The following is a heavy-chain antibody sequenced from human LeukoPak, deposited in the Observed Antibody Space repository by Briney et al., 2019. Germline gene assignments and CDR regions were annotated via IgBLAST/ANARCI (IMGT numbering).Heavy chain of an antibody. CDR1: GFTFSSYS. CDR3: ARHSLPAAIYAFDI. D-gene: IGHD2-2*01. V-gene: IGHV3-21*01. Sequence: GGSLRLSCAASGFTFSSYSMNRVRQAPGKGLEWVSSISSSSSYIYYADSVKGRFTISRDNAKNSLYLQMNSLRAEDTAVYYCARHSLPAAIYAFDIWGQGRMATASS. J-gene: IGHJ3*02. CDR2: ISSSSSYI.